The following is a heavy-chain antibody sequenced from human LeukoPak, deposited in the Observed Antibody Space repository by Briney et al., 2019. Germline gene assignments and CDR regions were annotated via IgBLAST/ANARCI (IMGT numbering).Heavy chain of an antibody. V-gene: IGHV3-49*04. CDR1: GFTFGDYA. D-gene: IGHD3-3*01. CDR2: MRSKAYGGTT. CDR3: TRDLRNRITIFGVVCYYMDV. J-gene: IGHJ6*03. Sequence: GGSLRLSCTASGFTFGDYAMSWVRQAPGRGLEGVGFMRSKAYGGTTDYAASVKGRFTISRDDPKSIAYLQMNSLKTEDTAVYYCTRDLRNRITIFGVVCYYMDVWGKGTTVTVSS.